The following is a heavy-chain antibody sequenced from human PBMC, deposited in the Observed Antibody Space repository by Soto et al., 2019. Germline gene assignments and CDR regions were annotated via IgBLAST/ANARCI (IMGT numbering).Heavy chain of an antibody. V-gene: IGHV3-23*01. Sequence: GGSLRLSCAASGFTFSSYAMSWVRQAPGKGLDWVSAISGSGGSTYYADSVKGRFTISRDNSKNTLYLQMNSLRAEDTAVYYCAKVGWWDPGPYYYYYGMDVWGQGTTVTVSS. J-gene: IGHJ6*02. CDR2: ISGSGGST. D-gene: IGHD1-26*01. CDR1: GFTFSSYA. CDR3: AKVGWWDPGPYYYYYGMDV.